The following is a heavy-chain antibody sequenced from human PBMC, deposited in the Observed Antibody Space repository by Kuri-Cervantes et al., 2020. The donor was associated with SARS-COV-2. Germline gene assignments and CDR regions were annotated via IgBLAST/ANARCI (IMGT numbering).Heavy chain of an antibody. CDR2: INWNGGST. D-gene: IGHD2-2*01. CDR3: AKEVVPAATPGAGHFDY. V-gene: IGHV3-20*04. Sequence: GESLKISCAASGFTFDDYGMSWVRQAPGKGLEWVSGINWNGGSTGDADSVKGRFTISRDNAKNSLYLQMNSLRAEDTALYYCAKEVVPAATPGAGHFDYWGQGTLVTVSS. CDR1: GFTFDDYG. J-gene: IGHJ4*02.